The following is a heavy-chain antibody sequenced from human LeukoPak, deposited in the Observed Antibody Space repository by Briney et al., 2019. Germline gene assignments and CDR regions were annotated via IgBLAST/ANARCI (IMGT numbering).Heavy chain of an antibody. CDR1: GFTFSSYW. Sequence: GGSLRLSCAASGFTFSSYWMHWVRQAPGKGLEWVAVIWSDGSNKYYADSVKGRFTITRDNSKNTLYLQMDSLRAEDTAVYYCARSRSSGWVYFEYWGQGTLVTVSS. CDR2: IWSDGSNK. D-gene: IGHD6-19*01. J-gene: IGHJ4*02. CDR3: ARSRSSGWVYFEY. V-gene: IGHV3-33*08.